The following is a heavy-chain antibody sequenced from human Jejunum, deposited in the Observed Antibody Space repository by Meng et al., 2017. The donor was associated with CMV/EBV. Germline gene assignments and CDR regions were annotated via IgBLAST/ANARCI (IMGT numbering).Heavy chain of an antibody. CDR1: AHY. CDR2: INPNSGGT. CDR3: ARGTYYYCSGRNYGPPDD. V-gene: IGHV1-2*02. D-gene: IGHD3-10*01. J-gene: IGHJ4*02. Sequence: AHYIHWVRQAPGQGLEWMGWINPNSGGTNYAQQFQARVTMTRDTSINTVYMELSSLTSDDMAVYYCARGTYYYCSGRNYGPPDDWGQGTLVTVSS.